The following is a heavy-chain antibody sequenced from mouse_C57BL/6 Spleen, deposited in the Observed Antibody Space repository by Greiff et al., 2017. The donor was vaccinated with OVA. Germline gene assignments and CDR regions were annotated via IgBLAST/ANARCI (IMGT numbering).Heavy chain of an antibody. CDR1: DYSITSGYY. J-gene: IGHJ1*03. D-gene: IGHD1-1*01. Sequence: EVLLVESGPGLVKPSQSLSLTCSVTDYSITSGYYWNWIRQFPGNKLEWMGYISYDGSNNYNPSLKNRISITRDTSKNQFFLKLNSVTTEDTATYYCARGGYGSFWYFDVWGTGTTVTVSS. V-gene: IGHV3-6*01. CDR3: ARGGYGSFWYFDV. CDR2: ISYDGSN.